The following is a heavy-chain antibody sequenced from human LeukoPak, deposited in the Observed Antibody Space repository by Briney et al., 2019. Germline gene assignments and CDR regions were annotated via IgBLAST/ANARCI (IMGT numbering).Heavy chain of an antibody. CDR2: INPRGGST. Sequence: ASVKVSCKASGYTFTKYFMHWVRQAPGQGLEWMGIINPRGGSTGYAQKFQGRITMTTGMSTRTVYMELSSLESEDTAVYYCARRDCVGDCYSNWFDPWGQGTLVTVSS. D-gene: IGHD2-21*02. V-gene: IGHV1-46*01. CDR1: GYTFTKYF. CDR3: ARRDCVGDCYSNWFDP. J-gene: IGHJ5*02.